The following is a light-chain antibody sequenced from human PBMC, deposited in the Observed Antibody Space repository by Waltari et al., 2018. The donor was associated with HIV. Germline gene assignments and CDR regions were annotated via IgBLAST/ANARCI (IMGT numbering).Light chain of an antibody. J-gene: IGLJ2*01. CDR1: SSDVGTYNF. CDR2: DVS. V-gene: IGLV2-11*01. CDR3: CSYAGDYTSI. Sequence: QSALTQPRSVSGSPGQSVTIPCTGTSSDVGTYNFVSWYQHHPGKAPKLMIYDVSKRPSCVPDLFSGYKSGNTASLTISGLQAEDEADFYCCSYAGDYTSIFGGGTKLTVL.